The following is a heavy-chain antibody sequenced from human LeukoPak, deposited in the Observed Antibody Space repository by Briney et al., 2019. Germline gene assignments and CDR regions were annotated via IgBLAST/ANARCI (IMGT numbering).Heavy chain of an antibody. J-gene: IGHJ4*02. D-gene: IGHD3-9*01. Sequence: GGSLRLSCAASGFTFSSYWMSWVRQAPGKGLEWVANMKQDGSEKYYVDSVKGRFTISRDNAKNSLYLQMNSLRAEDTAVYYCARPYDILTGPWSSDYWGQGTLVTVSS. V-gene: IGHV3-7*01. CDR1: GFTFSSYW. CDR2: MKQDGSEK. CDR3: ARPYDILTGPWSSDY.